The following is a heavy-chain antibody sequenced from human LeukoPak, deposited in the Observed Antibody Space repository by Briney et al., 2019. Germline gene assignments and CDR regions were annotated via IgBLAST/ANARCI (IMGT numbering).Heavy chain of an antibody. Sequence: SGGSLRLSCAASGFTFSSYWMHWVRQAPGKGLVWVSRINSDGSSTSYADSVKGRFTISRDNAKNTLYLQMNSLRAEDTAVYYCARVPDGYNIFGVDYWGQGTLVTVSS. CDR1: GFTFSSYW. CDR2: INSDGSST. V-gene: IGHV3-74*01. J-gene: IGHJ4*02. D-gene: IGHD5-24*01. CDR3: ARVPDGYNIFGVDY.